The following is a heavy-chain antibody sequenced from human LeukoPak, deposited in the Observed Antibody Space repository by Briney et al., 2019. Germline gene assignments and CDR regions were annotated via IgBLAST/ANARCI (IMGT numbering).Heavy chain of an antibody. J-gene: IGHJ5*02. Sequence: GASVKVSCKASGYTFTSYYMHWVRQAPGQGLEWMGIISPSGGSTSYAQKFQGRVTMTRDMSTSTVYMELSSLRSEDTAVYYCARGRPSIAASFDPWGQGTLVTVSS. D-gene: IGHD6-6*01. CDR2: ISPSGGST. CDR1: GYTFTSYY. V-gene: IGHV1-46*01. CDR3: ARGRPSIAASFDP.